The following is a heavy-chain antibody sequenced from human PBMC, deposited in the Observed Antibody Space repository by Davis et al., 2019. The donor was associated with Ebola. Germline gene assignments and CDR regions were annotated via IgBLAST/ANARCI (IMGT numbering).Heavy chain of an antibody. CDR2: ISYDGSNK. CDR1: GFTFSSHG. D-gene: IGHD3-3*01. Sequence: GESLKISCAASGFTFSSHGIHWVRQAPGKGLEWVAVISYDGSNKYYAESVKGRFTISRDNSKNTLYLQMNSLRPEDTAVYYCARDLGSWSGYYLELNYYTLDVWGKGATVTVSS. CDR3: ARDLGSWSGYYLELNYYTLDV. V-gene: IGHV3-30-3*01. J-gene: IGHJ6*04.